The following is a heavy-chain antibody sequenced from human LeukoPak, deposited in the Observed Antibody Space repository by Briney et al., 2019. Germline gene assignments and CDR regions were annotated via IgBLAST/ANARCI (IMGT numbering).Heavy chain of an antibody. V-gene: IGHV3-30*02. CDR1: GFTFSSYG. CDR2: IRYDGSNK. D-gene: IGHD3-3*01. J-gene: IGHJ6*03. CDR3: AKDFLEGSLSYWSGYSPSVDYYYYMDV. Sequence: PGGSLRLSCAASGFTFSSYGMHWVRQAPGKGLEWVAFIRYDGSNKYYADSVKGRFTISRDNSKNTLYLQMYSLRAEDTAVYYCAKDFLEGSLSYWSGYSPSVDYYYYMDVWGKGTTVTVSS.